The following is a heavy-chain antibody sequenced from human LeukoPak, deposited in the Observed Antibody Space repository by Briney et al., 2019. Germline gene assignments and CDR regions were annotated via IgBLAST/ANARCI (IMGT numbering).Heavy chain of an antibody. CDR2: ISSSSSYI. Sequence: GGSLRLSCAASGFTFSSYWMSWVRQAPGKGLEWVSSISSSSSYIYYADSVKGRFTISRDNAKNSLYLQMNSLRAEDTAVYYCARLLPAFDPWGQGTLVTVSS. CDR1: GFTFSSYW. V-gene: IGHV3-21*01. J-gene: IGHJ5*02. CDR3: ARLLPAFDP.